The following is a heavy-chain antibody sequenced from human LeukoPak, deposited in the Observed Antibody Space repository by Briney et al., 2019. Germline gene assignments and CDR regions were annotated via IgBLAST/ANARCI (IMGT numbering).Heavy chain of an antibody. J-gene: IGHJ4*02. D-gene: IGHD3-9*01. CDR2: IIPIFGTA. CDR3: ARGAHHDILTGYFDY. V-gene: IGHV1-69*05. CDR1: GGTFSSYA. Sequence: GASVKVSCKASGGTFSSYAISWVRQAPGQGLEWMGGIIPIFGTANYAQKFQGRVTITTDESTSTAYMELSSLRSEDTAVYYCARGAHHDILTGYFDYWGQGTLVTVSS.